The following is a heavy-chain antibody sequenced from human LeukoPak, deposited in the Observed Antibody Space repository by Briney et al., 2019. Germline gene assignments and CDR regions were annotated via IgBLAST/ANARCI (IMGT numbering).Heavy chain of an antibody. D-gene: IGHD3-16*01. CDR2: IYSSGNT. J-gene: IGHJ5*02. Sequence: KPSETLSLTCSISGDSITTNSYWWGWIRQSLGKGLEWIGSIYSSGNTYYNPSLKHRATLSPDTSKTQYSLRLTSVTAADTAIYYCARRGIWDLQIGNWFDPWGQGILVIVSS. CDR1: GDSITTNSYW. V-gene: IGHV4-39*01. CDR3: ARRGIWDLQIGNWFDP.